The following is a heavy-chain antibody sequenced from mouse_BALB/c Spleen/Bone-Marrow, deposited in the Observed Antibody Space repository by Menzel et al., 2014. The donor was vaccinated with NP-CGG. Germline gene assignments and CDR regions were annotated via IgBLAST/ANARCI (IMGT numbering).Heavy chain of an antibody. CDR2: INPNNGGT. V-gene: IGHV1-18*01. Sequence: DVKLVESGPELVKPGASVKIPCKASGYTFTDYNMDWVKQSHGKSLEWIGDINPNNGGTIYNQKFKGKATLTVDKSSSTAYMELRSLTSEDTAVYYCARRHGSSFDYWGQGTTLTVSS. D-gene: IGHD1-1*01. CDR1: GYTFTDYN. CDR3: ARRHGSSFDY. J-gene: IGHJ2*01.